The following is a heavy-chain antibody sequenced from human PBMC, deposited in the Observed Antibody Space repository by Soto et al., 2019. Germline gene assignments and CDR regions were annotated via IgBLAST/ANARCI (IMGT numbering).Heavy chain of an antibody. J-gene: IGHJ3*02. CDR3: ARAPQGNSGNAFDI. V-gene: IGHV1-2*04. CDR1: GYTFTGYY. CDR2: INPNSGGT. D-gene: IGHD6-25*01. Sequence: ASVKVSCKASGYTFTGYYMHWVRQAPGQGLEWMGWINPNSGGTNYAQKFQGWVTMTRDTSISTAYMELSRLRSDDTAVYYCARAPQGNSGNAFDIWGQGTMVPVS.